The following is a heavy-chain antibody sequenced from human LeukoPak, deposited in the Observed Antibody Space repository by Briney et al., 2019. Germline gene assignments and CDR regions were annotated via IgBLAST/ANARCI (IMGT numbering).Heavy chain of an antibody. J-gene: IGHJ4*02. V-gene: IGHV4-59*13. CDR2: IYYSGST. Sequence: SETLSLTCTVSGGSISSYYWSWIRQPPGKGLEWIGYIYYSGSTNYNPSLKSRVTISVETSKNQFSLKLSSVTAADTAVYYCARDGYSGSDALWGQGTLVTVSS. CDR1: GGSISSYY. CDR3: ARDGYSGSDAL. D-gene: IGHD5-12*01.